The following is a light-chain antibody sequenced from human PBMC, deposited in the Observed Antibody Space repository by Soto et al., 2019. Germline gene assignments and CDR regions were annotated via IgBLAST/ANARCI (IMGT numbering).Light chain of an antibody. CDR2: GAS. CDR1: QSVSSSY. V-gene: IGKV3-20*01. Sequence: EIVLTQSPGTLSLSPGERATLSCRASQSVSSSYLTWYQQKPGQAPRLLIYGASSRATGIPDRFSGSGSVTDFTLTISRLEPEDFAVYYCQHYGNSRTFGRGTKVEIK. CDR3: QHYGNSRT. J-gene: IGKJ1*01.